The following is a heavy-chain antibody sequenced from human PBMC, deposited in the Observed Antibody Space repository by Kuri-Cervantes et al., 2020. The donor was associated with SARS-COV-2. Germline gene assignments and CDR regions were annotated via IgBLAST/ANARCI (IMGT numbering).Heavy chain of an antibody. Sequence: GGSLRLSCAASGFTFITYTMNWVRQAPGKGLEWISSISSGSNYIYYADSVKGRFTISRDNAKNSLYLQMNSLRAEDTAVYYCARSLQVVALWGQGTLVTVSS. J-gene: IGHJ4*02. CDR1: GFTFITYT. CDR2: ISSGSNYI. V-gene: IGHV3-21*01. D-gene: IGHD2-15*01. CDR3: ARSLQVVAL.